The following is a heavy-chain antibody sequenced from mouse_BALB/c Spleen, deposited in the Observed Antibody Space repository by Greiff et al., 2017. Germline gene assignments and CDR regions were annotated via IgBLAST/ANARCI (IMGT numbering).Heavy chain of an antibody. CDR2: ISSGGSYT. V-gene: IGHV5-9-3*01. CDR3: ARHRSSSYWYFDV. Sequence: EVQGVESGGGLVKPGGSLKLSCAASGFTFSSYAMSWVRQTPEKRLEWVATISSGGSYTYYPDSVKGRFTISRDNAKNTLYLQMSSLRSEDTAMYYCARHRSSSYWYFDVWGAGTTVTVSS. D-gene: IGHD1-1*01. J-gene: IGHJ1*01. CDR1: GFTFSSYA.